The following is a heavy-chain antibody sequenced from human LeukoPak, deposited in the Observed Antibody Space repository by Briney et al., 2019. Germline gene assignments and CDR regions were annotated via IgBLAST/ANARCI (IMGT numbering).Heavy chain of an antibody. Sequence: GGSLRLSCVASGFSFSSYWMNWVRQAPGKGLEWVSYISSSGSTKYYADSVKGRFTISRDTTQNSLFLQMNSLRAEDTALYYCARERTPKHYYGSGTYDRYFDHWGQGTLVTVSS. CDR2: ISSSGSTK. CDR1: GFSFSSYW. D-gene: IGHD3-10*01. V-gene: IGHV3-48*04. CDR3: ARERTPKHYYGSGTYDRYFDH. J-gene: IGHJ4*02.